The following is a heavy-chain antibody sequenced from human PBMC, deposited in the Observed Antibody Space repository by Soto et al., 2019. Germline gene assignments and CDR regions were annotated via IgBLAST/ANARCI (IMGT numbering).Heavy chain of an antibody. CDR3: ARDLDGQGWFYP. V-gene: IGHV1-3*01. J-gene: IGHJ5*02. Sequence: ASVKVSCKASGYTFTSYAMHWVRQAPGQRLEWMGWINAGNGNTKYSQKFQGRVTITRDTSASTAYMELSSLRSEDTAVYYCARDLDGQGWFYPWGQGTLVTVSS. CDR1: GYTFTSYA. D-gene: IGHD1-1*01. CDR2: INAGNGNT.